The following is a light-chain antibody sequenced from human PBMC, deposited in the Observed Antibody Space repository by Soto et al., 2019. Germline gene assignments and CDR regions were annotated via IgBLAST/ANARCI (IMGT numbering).Light chain of an antibody. CDR3: QQYNSYPWT. CDR1: ESISTW. J-gene: IGKJ1*01. CDR2: GAS. Sequence: DIQMTQSPSSLSASVGDRVTITCRASESISTWLAWYQQKPGKAPKLLIYGASSLESGVPPRFSGSGSGTEFTLTISSLQPDDFATYYCQQYNSYPWTFGQGTKVDIK. V-gene: IGKV1-5*03.